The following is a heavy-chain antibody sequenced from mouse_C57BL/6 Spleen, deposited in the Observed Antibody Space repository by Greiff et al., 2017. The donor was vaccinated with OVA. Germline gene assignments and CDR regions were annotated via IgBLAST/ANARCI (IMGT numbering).Heavy chain of an antibody. CDR2: IDPSDSYT. CDR1: GYTFTSYW. Sequence: QVQLKQPGAELVMPGASVKLSCKASGYTFTSYWMHWVKQRPGQGLEWIGEIDPSDSYTNYNQKFKGKSTLTVDKSSSTAYMQLSSLTSEDSAVYYCAISYGYPYAMDYWGQGTSVTVSS. D-gene: IGHD2-2*01. CDR3: AISYGYPYAMDY. V-gene: IGHV1-69*01. J-gene: IGHJ4*01.